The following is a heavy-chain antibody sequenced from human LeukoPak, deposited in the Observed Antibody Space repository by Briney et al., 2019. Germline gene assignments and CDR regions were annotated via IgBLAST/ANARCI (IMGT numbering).Heavy chain of an antibody. V-gene: IGHV4-34*01. J-gene: IGHJ4*02. CDR1: GGSFSGYY. Sequence: PSETLSLTCAVYGGSFSGYYWSWLRQPPGKGLEWIGEINHSGSTNYNPSLKSRVTISVDTSKNQFSLKLSSVPAADTAVYYCARGPQYYYDSSGYRPRTNDYWGQGTLVTVSS. CDR2: INHSGST. CDR3: ARGPQYYYDSSGYRPRTNDY. D-gene: IGHD3-22*01.